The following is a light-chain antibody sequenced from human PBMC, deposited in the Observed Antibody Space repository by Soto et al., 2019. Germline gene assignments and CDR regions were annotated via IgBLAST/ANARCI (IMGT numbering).Light chain of an antibody. V-gene: IGKV3-20*01. CDR3: QQYGSSLIT. CDR2: GAS. CDR1: QSVSSSY. J-gene: IGKJ5*01. Sequence: EIVFTQSAGTLSLSPGERATLSCRACQSVSSSYLAWYQQKPGQAPRLLIYGASSRATGIPDRFSGSGSGTDFTLTISRLEPEDFAVYYCQQYGSSLITFGQGTRLEIK.